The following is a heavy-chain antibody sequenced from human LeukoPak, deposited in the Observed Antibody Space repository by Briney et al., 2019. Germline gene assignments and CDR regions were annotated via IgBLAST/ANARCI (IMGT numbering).Heavy chain of an antibody. CDR2: IHYSVTT. CDR3: ARLHYDTSGLYYYFYY. J-gene: IGHJ4*02. D-gene: IGHD3-22*01. Sequence: SETLSLTCTVSGGSISSYYWSWIRQPPGKGLEWIGYIHYSVTTNYNPSLKSRIAISVDTSKNQFSLKLTSVTAADTAVYYCARLHYDTSGLYYYFYYWGQGTLVTVSS. CDR1: GGSISSYY. V-gene: IGHV4-59*08.